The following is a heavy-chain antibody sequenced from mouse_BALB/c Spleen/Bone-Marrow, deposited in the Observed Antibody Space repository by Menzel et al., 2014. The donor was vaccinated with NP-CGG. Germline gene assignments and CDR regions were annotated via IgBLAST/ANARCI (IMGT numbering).Heavy chain of an antibody. CDR2: IYPYNGGT. J-gene: IGHJ2*01. D-gene: IGHD2-2*01. V-gene: IGHV1S29*02. CDR1: GYTFTDYN. CDR3: AIGHGYHDY. Sequence: VQLQQSGPELVKPVASVKISCKASGYTFTDYNMHWVKQSHGKSLEWIGYIYPYNGGTGYNQKFKSKATLTVDNSSSTAYMKLRSPPSEDSAVYYCAIGHGYHDYWGEGTTLTVSS.